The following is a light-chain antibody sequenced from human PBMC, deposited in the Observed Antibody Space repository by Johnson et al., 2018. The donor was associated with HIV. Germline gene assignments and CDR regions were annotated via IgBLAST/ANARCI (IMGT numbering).Light chain of an antibody. J-gene: IGLJ1*01. V-gene: IGLV1-51*02. CDR1: SSNIGNNY. CDR3: GTWDSSLSAEV. Sequence: QLVLTQPPSVSAAPGQKVTISCSGSSSNIGNNYVSWYQQLPGTAPKLLIYENNKRPSGIPDRFFGSKSGTSATLDITGLQTGDEADYYCGTWDSSLSAEVFGTGTKVTVL. CDR2: ENN.